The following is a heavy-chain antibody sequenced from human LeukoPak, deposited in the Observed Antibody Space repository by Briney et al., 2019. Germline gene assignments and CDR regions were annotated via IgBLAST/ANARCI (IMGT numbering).Heavy chain of an antibody. Sequence: VGSLRLSRAASGFSFSSYSMHWVRQAPGKGLEWVAVIWYDGSNKYYADSVKGRFTISRDNSKNTLYLQMNSLRDEDTAVYYCARELAAWGQGTLVTVSS. D-gene: IGHD6-13*01. V-gene: IGHV3-33*01. CDR2: IWYDGSNK. CDR3: ARELAA. CDR1: GFSFSSYS. J-gene: IGHJ4*02.